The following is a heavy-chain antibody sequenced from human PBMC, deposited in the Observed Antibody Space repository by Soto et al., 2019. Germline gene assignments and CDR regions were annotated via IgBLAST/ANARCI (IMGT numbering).Heavy chain of an antibody. CDR3: ARDLGYSYGDDYYGMAV. CDR2: INAGNGNT. D-gene: IGHD5-18*01. CDR1: GYTFTSYA. J-gene: IGHJ6*02. V-gene: IGHV1-3*05. Sequence: QVQLVQSGAEEKKPGASVKVSCKASGYTFTSYAMHWVRQAPGQRLEWMGWINAGNGNTKYSQKFQGRVTITRDTPASTAYMELSSLRSEDTAVYYCARDLGYSYGDDYYGMAVWGQGTTVTVSS.